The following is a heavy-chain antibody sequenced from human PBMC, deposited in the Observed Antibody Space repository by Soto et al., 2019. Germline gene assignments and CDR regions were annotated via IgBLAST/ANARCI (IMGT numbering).Heavy chain of an antibody. CDR2: IYWNDDK. V-gene: IGHV2-5*01. CDR3: AHISFTMVRGVIIPDYYFDY. D-gene: IGHD3-10*01. Sequence: SGPTLVNPTQTLTLTCTFSGFSLSTSGVGVGWIRQPPGKALEWLALIYWNDDKRYSPSLKSRLTITKDTSKNQVVLTMTNMDPVDTATYYCAHISFTMVRGVIIPDYYFDYWGQGTLVTVSS. CDR1: GFSLSTSGVG. J-gene: IGHJ4*02.